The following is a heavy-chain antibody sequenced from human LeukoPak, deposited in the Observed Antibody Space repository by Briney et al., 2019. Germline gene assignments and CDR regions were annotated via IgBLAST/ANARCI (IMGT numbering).Heavy chain of an antibody. Sequence: QSGGSLRLSCAASGFTFDDYTMHWVRQAPGKGLEWVSLISWDGGSTYYADSVKGRFTISRDNSKNSLYLQMNSLRTEDTALYYCAKGGSGSYYNVLDYWGQGTLVTVSS. CDR3: AKGGSGSYYNVLDY. V-gene: IGHV3-43*01. J-gene: IGHJ4*02. D-gene: IGHD3-10*01. CDR1: GFTFDDYT. CDR2: ISWDGGST.